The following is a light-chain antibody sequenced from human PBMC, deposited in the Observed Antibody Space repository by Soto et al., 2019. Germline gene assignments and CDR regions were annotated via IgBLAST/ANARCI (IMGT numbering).Light chain of an antibody. CDR1: TSDVGDYNY. Sequence: QSALTQPASVSGSPGQSITISCTGTTSDVGDYNYVSWYQQHPGKAPKLMIYEVRNRPSGVSNRFSGSKSGNTASLTISGLQAEDEADYFCSSYGSTGTRDVFGTGTKLTVL. J-gene: IGLJ1*01. CDR2: EVR. V-gene: IGLV2-14*01. CDR3: SSYGSTGTRDV.